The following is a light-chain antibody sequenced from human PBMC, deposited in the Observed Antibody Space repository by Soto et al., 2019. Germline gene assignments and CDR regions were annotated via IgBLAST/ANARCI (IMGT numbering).Light chain of an antibody. CDR1: SRDVGGYNY. CDR2: EVS. CDR3: SSYTSDNSYI. J-gene: IGLJ1*01. Sequence: SALTQPASVSGSRGQSITISCTGTSRDVGGYNYVSWYQQHPGKAPKLIIYEVSNRPSGVFNRFSGSKSGNTASLTISGLQAEDEADYYCSSYTSDNSYIFGTGTKVTVL. V-gene: IGLV2-14*01.